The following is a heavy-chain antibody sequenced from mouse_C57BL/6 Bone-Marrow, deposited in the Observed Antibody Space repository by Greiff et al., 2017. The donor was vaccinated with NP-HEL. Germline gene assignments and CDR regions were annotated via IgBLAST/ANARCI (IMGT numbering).Heavy chain of an antibody. CDR1: GYTFTDYY. Sequence: EVQLQQSGPVLVKPGASVKMSCKASGYTFTDYYMNWVKQSHGKSLEWIGVINPYNGGTSYNQKFKGKATLTVDKSSSTAYMELNSLTSEDSAVYYCAYYGSSYSFAYWGQGTLVTVSA. V-gene: IGHV1-19*01. CDR3: AYYGSSYSFAY. J-gene: IGHJ3*01. CDR2: INPYNGGT. D-gene: IGHD1-1*01.